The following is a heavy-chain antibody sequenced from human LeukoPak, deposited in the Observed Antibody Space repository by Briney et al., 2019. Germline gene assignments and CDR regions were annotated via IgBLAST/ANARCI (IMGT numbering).Heavy chain of an antibody. Sequence: GGSLRLSCAASGFTFSSYGMHWVRQAPGKGLEWVAVISYDGSNKYYADSVKGRFTISRDNSKNTLYLQMNSLRAEDTAVYYCAKDLSSHYYDSPFQHWGQGTLVTVSS. D-gene: IGHD3-22*01. J-gene: IGHJ1*01. CDR2: ISYDGSNK. CDR3: AKDLSSHYYDSPFQH. V-gene: IGHV3-30*18. CDR1: GFTFSSYG.